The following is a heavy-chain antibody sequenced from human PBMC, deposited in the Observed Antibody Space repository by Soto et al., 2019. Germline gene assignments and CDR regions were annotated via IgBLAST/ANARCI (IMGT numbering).Heavy chain of an antibody. V-gene: IGHV4-39*01. J-gene: IGHJ4*02. CDR2: YGTT. Sequence: KASETLSLTCTVSGASMSSTNYYWGWIRQPPEKGPEWIGYGTTFYNPSLRGRATISVDTSKNQFSLKLNSVTAADTAVYYCTTYGGDTGRFDYWGQGTLVTVSS. CDR1: GASMSSTNYY. CDR3: TTYGGDTGRFDY. D-gene: IGHD4-17*01.